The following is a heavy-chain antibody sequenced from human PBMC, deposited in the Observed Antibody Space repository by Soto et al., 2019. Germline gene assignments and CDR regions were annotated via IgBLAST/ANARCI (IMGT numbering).Heavy chain of an antibody. V-gene: IGHV4-31*03. CDR1: GGSISSGGYY. D-gene: IGHD3-10*01. Sequence: SETLSLTCTVSGGSISSGGYYWSWIRQHPGKGLEWIGYIYYSGSTYYNPSLKSRVTISVDTSKNQFSLKLSSVTAADTAVYYCARSLLWFGESHKYYFDYWGQGTLVTVSS. CDR2: IYYSGST. CDR3: ARSLLWFGESHKYYFDY. J-gene: IGHJ4*02.